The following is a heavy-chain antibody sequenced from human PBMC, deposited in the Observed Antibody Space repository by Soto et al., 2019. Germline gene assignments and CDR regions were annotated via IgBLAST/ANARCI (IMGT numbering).Heavy chain of an antibody. CDR3: AKDNGGSTPKDYYYGMDV. Sequence: GGSLRLSCAASGFTFSSYAMSWGRQAPGKGLEWVSAISGSGGSTYYADSVKGRFTISRDNSKNTLYLQMNSLRAEDTAVYYCAKDNGGSTPKDYYYGMDVWGQGTTVTVSS. V-gene: IGHV3-23*01. CDR2: ISGSGGST. D-gene: IGHD2-15*01. CDR1: GFTFSSYA. J-gene: IGHJ6*02.